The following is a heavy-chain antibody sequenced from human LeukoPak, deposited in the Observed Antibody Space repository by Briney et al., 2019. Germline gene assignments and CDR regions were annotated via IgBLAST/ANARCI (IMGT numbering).Heavy chain of an antibody. J-gene: IGHJ4*02. V-gene: IGHV3-23*01. Sequence: GGSLRLSCAASGFTVSSNYMNWVRQAPGKGLEWVSTISGSGGNTYYADSVKGRFTISRDNSKNTLYLQMNSLRAEDTAEYYCAKGGYCSSTSCYDDYYFDYWGQGTLVTVSS. D-gene: IGHD2-2*01. CDR1: GFTVSSNY. CDR3: AKGGYCSSTSCYDDYYFDY. CDR2: ISGSGGNT.